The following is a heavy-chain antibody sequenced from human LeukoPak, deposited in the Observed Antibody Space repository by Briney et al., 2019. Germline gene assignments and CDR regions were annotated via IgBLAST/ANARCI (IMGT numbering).Heavy chain of an antibody. CDR1: GLTFSSHW. CDR2: IKHDGSEK. J-gene: IGHJ5*02. CDR3: ARELAYCSGNNCYFWFDP. Sequence: GGSLRLSCVVSGLTFSSHWMTWVRQAPGSGLEWVANIKHDGSEKNYVDSAKGRSTISRDNAMNSLYLQMNSLRAEDTAMYYCARELAYCSGNNCYFWFDPWGQGTLVTVSA. D-gene: IGHD2-15*01. V-gene: IGHV3-7*01.